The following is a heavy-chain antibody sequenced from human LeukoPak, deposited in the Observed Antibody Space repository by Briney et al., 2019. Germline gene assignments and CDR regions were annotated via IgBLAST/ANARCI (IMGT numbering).Heavy chain of an antibody. V-gene: IGHV3-30*04. Sequence: GRSLRLPCAASGFTFSSYAMHWVRQAPGKGLEWVAVISYDGSNKYYADSVKGRFTISRDNSKNTLYLQMNSLRAEDTAVYYCARGGISWVYYGMDVWGKGTTVTVSS. D-gene: IGHD3-16*02. J-gene: IGHJ6*04. CDR3: ARGGISWVYYGMDV. CDR2: ISYDGSNK. CDR1: GFTFSSYA.